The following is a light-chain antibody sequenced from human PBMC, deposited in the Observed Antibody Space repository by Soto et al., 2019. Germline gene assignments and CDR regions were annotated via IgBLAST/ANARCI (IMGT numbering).Light chain of an antibody. Sequence: EIVLTQSPGTLSLSPGERATLSCRASQSVSSSYLAWYQQKRGQAPRLLIYGASTRATGIPDTFSGRGSGTDFTLTISILEPEDFAVYYCQQYGNSPITVGLGTRREIK. J-gene: IGKJ5*01. CDR1: QSVSSSY. CDR2: GAS. V-gene: IGKV3-20*01. CDR3: QQYGNSPIT.